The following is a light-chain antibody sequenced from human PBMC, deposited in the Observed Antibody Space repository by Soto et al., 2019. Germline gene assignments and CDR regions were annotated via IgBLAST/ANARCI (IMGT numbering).Light chain of an antibody. CDR2: DAS. V-gene: IGKV3-15*01. Sequence: EIMLPQAPGTLSLSPGDRATLSCRASQSVSGSYLAWYQQKPGQAPRLLIYDASTRATGIPARFSGSGSGTEFTLTISSLQSEDFAVYYCQQYNNWPRTFGQGTKVDIK. J-gene: IGKJ1*01. CDR3: QQYNNWPRT. CDR1: QSVSGSY.